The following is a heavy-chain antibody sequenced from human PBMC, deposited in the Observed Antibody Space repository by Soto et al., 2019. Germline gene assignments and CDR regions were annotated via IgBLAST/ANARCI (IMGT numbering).Heavy chain of an antibody. CDR3: ARCPQHPDTADPYAVDV. CDR2: IVPSVDTT. CDR1: GGTFSRSG. Sequence: QVQLVQYGTEVKKPGASVKVSCKASGGTFSRSGFHWVRQAPGQGLEWMGMIVPSVDTTNYAQKFQARVTISADQFTSTVYMELRSLRSEDTAVYYCARCPQHPDTADPYAVDVWGQGTRVIVSS. J-gene: IGHJ6*02. V-gene: IGHV1-69*18. D-gene: IGHD5-18*01.